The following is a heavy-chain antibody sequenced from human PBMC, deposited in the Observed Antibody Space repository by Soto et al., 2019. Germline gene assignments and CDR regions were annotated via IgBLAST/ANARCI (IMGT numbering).Heavy chain of an antibody. CDR1: GYSFTSYW. CDR2: IYPGDSDT. CDR3: ARADTVMVNYYYGMDV. D-gene: IGHD5-18*01. V-gene: IGHV5-51*01. J-gene: IGHJ6*02. Sequence: GESLKISCKGSGYSFTSYWIGWVRQMPGKGLEWMGIIYPGDSDTRYSPSFQGQVTISADKSISTAYLQWSSLKASDTAIYYCARADTVMVNYYYGMDVWGQGTTVTVSS.